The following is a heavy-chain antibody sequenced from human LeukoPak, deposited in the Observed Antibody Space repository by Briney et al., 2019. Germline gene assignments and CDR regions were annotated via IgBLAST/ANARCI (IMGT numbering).Heavy chain of an antibody. J-gene: IGHJ4*02. CDR2: IYTSGTT. Sequence: PSETLSLTCSVSGDSISYFYWSWIRQPAGKGLEWIGRIYTSGTTNYNPSLKSRVTISVGTSKSQFSLKLSSVTAADTAVYYCAREVSDYDILTGWIDYWGQGTLVSVSS. CDR1: GDSISYFY. D-gene: IGHD3-9*01. CDR3: AREVSDYDILTGWIDY. V-gene: IGHV4-4*07.